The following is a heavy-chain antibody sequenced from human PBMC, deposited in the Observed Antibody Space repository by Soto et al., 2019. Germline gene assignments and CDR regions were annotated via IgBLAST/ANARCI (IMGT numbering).Heavy chain of an antibody. Sequence: GGSLRLSCAASGFTFSSYSMNWVRQAPGKGLEWVSSISSSSSYIYYADSVKGRFTISRDNAKNSLYLQMNSLRVEDTAVYYCARDPDSSGYCWFDPWGQGTLVTVSS. V-gene: IGHV3-21*01. J-gene: IGHJ5*02. CDR2: ISSSSSYI. CDR1: GFTFSSYS. CDR3: ARDPDSSGYCWFDP. D-gene: IGHD3-22*01.